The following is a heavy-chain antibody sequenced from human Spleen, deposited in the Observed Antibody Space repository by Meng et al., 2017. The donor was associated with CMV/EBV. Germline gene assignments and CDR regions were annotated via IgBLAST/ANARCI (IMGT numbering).Heavy chain of an antibody. V-gene: IGHV3-48*03. CDR1: GFTFSSYE. CDR3: ARGLHGFGFCNYY. Sequence: GESLKISCTGSGFTFSSYEMNWVRQAPGKGLEWLSYSSSGSTIFYAESVKGRFTVSRDDAKNSVYLQMDSRRAEDTALYYCARGLHGFGFCNYYWGQGALVTVSS. D-gene: IGHD3-10*01. CDR2: SSSGSTI. J-gene: IGHJ4*02.